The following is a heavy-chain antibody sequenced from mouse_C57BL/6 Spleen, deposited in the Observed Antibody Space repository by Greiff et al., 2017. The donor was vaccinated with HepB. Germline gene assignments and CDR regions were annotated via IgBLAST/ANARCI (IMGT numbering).Heavy chain of an antibody. CDR1: GFTFSDYG. D-gene: IGHD1-1*01. V-gene: IGHV5-17*01. J-gene: IGHJ2*01. CDR2: ISSGSSTI. Sequence: DVKLVESGGGLVKPGGSLKLSCAASGFTFSDYGMHWVRQAPEKGLEWVAYISSGSSTIYYADTVKGRFTISRDNAKNTLFLQMTSLRSEDTAMYYCARTDPTTDFDYWGQGTTLTVSS. CDR3: ARTDPTTDFDY.